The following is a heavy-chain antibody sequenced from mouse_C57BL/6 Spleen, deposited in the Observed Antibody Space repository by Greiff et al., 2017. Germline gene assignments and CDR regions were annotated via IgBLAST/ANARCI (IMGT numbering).Heavy chain of an antibody. Sequence: EVQVVESGGGLVQPGGSLKLSCAASGFTFSDYYMYWVRQTPEKRLEWVAYISNGGGSTYYPDTVKGRFTISRDNAKNTLYLQMSRLKSEDTAMYYCARLGNYVGYYFDYWGQGTTLTVSS. CDR1: GFTFSDYY. CDR3: ARLGNYVGYYFDY. V-gene: IGHV5-12*01. D-gene: IGHD2-1*01. CDR2: ISNGGGST. J-gene: IGHJ2*01.